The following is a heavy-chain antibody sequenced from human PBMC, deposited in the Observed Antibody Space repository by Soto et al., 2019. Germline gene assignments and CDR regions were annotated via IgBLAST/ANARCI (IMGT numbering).Heavy chain of an antibody. Sequence: GASVKVSCKASGYTFTSYGISWVRQAPGQGLEWMGWISAYNGNTNYAQKLLGRVTMTTDTSTSTAYMELRSLRSDDTAVYYCARGSTYCSSTSCYVYYYYYGMDVWGQGTTVTVSS. CDR1: GYTFTSYG. D-gene: IGHD2-2*01. CDR2: ISAYNGNT. CDR3: ARGSTYCSSTSCYVYYYYYGMDV. J-gene: IGHJ6*02. V-gene: IGHV1-18*01.